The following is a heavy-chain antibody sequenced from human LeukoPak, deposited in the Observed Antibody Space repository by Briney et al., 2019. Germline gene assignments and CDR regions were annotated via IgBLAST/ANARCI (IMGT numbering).Heavy chain of an antibody. V-gene: IGHV4-34*01. CDR2: INHSGST. J-gene: IGHJ4*02. Sequence: SETLSLTCAVYGGSFSGYYWSWIRQPPGKGLEWIGEINHSGSTNYNPSLKSRVTISVDTSKNQFSLKLSSVTAADTAVYYCARDHVWFGELLHPFDSWGQGTLVTVSS. CDR3: ARDHVWFGELLHPFDS. CDR1: GGSFSGYY. D-gene: IGHD3-10*01.